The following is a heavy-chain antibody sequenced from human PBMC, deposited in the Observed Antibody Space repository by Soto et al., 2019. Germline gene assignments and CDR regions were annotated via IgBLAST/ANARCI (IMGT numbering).Heavy chain of an antibody. CDR1: GGSISSSSYY. V-gene: IGHV4-39*01. J-gene: IGHJ6*03. CDR3: ARQGYCSSTGCSPDYYYYMDV. Sequence: QLQLQESGPGLVKPSETLSLTCTVSGGSISSSSYYWGWIRQPPGKGLEWIGSIYYSGSTYYNPSLKSRVTISVDTSKNQFSLKLSSVTAADTAVYYCARQGYCSSTGCSPDYYYYMDVWGKGTTVTVSS. D-gene: IGHD2-2*01. CDR2: IYYSGST.